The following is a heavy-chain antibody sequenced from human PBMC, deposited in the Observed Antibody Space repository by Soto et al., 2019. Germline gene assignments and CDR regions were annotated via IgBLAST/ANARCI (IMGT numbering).Heavy chain of an antibody. CDR3: EIDRKYDDSGRGFDY. V-gene: IGHV3-7*01. CDR2: IKDDGSEK. Sequence: GGSLRLSCAASGFTFSSYWMRWVRQAPGKGLEWVANIKDDGSEKYYVDSVKGRFTISRDNDKNSLYLQMNSLRAEDTAVYYCEIDRKYDDSGRGFDYWGQGTLVTVSS. J-gene: IGHJ4*02. CDR1: GFTFSSYW. D-gene: IGHD3-3*01.